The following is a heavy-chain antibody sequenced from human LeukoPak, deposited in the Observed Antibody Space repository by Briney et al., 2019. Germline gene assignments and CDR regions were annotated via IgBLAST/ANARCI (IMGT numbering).Heavy chain of an antibody. CDR2: ISYDGSNK. V-gene: IGHV3-30*04. J-gene: IGHJ4*02. Sequence: GGSLRLSCVASGFTFSSYAMHWVRQAPGKGLEWVAVISYDGSNKYYADSVKGRFTISRDNSKNTLYLQMNSLRAEDTAVYYCARTRRWLQFDIDYWGQGTLVTVSS. CDR3: ARTRRWLQFDIDY. CDR1: GFTFSSYA. D-gene: IGHD5-24*01.